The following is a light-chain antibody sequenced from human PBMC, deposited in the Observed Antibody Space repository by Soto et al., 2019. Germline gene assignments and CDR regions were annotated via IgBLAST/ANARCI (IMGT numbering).Light chain of an antibody. CDR1: QSVSSDY. CDR3: QQRSNFIT. Sequence: EIVLTQSPDTLSLSPGERATLSCRASQSVSSDYLVWYQQKPGQSPRLLIYDASNRATGIPARFSGSGSGTDFTLTISSLESEDFAVYYCQQRSNFITFGQGTRLEIK. CDR2: DAS. J-gene: IGKJ5*01. V-gene: IGKV3-11*01.